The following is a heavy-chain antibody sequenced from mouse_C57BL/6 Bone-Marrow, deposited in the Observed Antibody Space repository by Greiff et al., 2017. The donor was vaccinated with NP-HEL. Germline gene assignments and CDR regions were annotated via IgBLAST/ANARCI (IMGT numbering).Heavy chain of an antibody. V-gene: IGHV1-26*01. CDR1: GYTFTDYY. CDR3: ARSELGWFAY. J-gene: IGHJ3*01. D-gene: IGHD4-1*01. CDR2: INPNNGGT. Sequence: EVQLQQSGPELVKPGASVKISCKASGYTFTDYYMNWVKQSHGKSLEWIGDINPNNGGTSYNQKCKGKATLTVDKSSSTAYMELRSLTSEDSAVYYCARSELGWFAYWGQGTLVTVSA.